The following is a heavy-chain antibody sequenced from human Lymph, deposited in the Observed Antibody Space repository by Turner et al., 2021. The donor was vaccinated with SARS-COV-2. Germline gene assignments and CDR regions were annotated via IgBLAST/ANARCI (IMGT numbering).Heavy chain of an antibody. V-gene: IGHV3-23*01. J-gene: IGHJ4*02. CDR1: GSTFSSYA. D-gene: IGHD3-22*01. CDR2: ISGSGGST. CDR3: AKNEMAMIVVVITLFDY. Sequence: EVQLLESGGGLVQPGGSLRLSCAAPGSTFSSYAMSWVRQAPGKGLEWVLSISGSGGSTYYADSVKGRFTISRDNSKNTLYLQMNSLRAEDTAVYYCAKNEMAMIVVVITLFDYWGQGTLVTVSS.